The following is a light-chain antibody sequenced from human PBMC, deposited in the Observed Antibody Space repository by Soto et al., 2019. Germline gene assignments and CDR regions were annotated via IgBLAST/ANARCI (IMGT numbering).Light chain of an antibody. Sequence: EIVLTQSPGTLSLSPGERATLSCRASQSVSSSYLAWYQQKPGQAPRLLIYGASSRATGIPDRFIGSGSGTEFTLTISRLEPEDFAVDDCQQYGSSGTFGQGTRLEIK. CDR1: QSVSSSY. V-gene: IGKV3-20*01. CDR2: GAS. CDR3: QQYGSSGT. J-gene: IGKJ5*01.